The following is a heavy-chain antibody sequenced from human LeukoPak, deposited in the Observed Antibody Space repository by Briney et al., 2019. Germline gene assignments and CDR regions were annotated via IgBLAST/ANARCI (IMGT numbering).Heavy chain of an antibody. CDR3: ARGQGGRRTAGIPYARYNWFDP. J-gene: IGHJ5*02. V-gene: IGHV4-34*01. CDR2: INHSGST. CDR1: GGSFSGYY. D-gene: IGHD6-19*01. Sequence: SETLSLTCAVYGGSFSGYYWSWIRQPPGKGLEWIGEINHSGSTNYNPSLKSRVTISVDTSKNQFSLKLSSVTAADTAVYYCARGQGGRRTAGIPYARYNWFDPWGQGTLVTVSS.